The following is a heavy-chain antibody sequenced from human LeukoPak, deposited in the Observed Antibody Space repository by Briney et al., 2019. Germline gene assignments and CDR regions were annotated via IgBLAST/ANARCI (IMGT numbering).Heavy chain of an antibody. CDR3: ARERGPYSSGWPPLTSVFDI. CDR1: GFTFSSYS. V-gene: IGHV3-48*01. J-gene: IGHJ3*02. Sequence: PGGSLRLSCAASGFTFSSYSMNWVRQAPGKGLEWVSYISSSSSTIYYADSVKGRFTISRDNAKNSLYLQMNSLRAEDTAVYYCARERGPYSSGWPPLTSVFDIWGQGTMVTVSS. CDR2: ISSSSSTI. D-gene: IGHD6-19*01.